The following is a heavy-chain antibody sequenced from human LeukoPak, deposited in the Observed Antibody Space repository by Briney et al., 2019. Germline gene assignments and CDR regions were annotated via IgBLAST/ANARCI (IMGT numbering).Heavy chain of an antibody. CDR2: ISGRGDST. CDR1: GFTFNIHA. V-gene: IGHV3-23*01. D-gene: IGHD3-22*01. Sequence: PGGSLRLSCVASGFTFNIHAMTWVRQAPGKGLEWVSSISGRGDSTYYADSVKGRFSISRDNSQNTLYLQMNSLRAEDTAVYYCANSLGGGVTFYSESTAYLDNWGQGTLVTVSS. CDR3: ANSLGGGVTFYSESTAYLDN. J-gene: IGHJ4*02.